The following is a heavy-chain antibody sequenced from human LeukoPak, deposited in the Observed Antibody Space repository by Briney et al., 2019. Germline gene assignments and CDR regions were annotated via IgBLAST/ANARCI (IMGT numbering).Heavy chain of an antibody. CDR2: IYYSGST. V-gene: IGHV4-59*01. Sequence: SETLSLTCTVSGGSISSYYWSWIRQPPGKGLEWIGYIYYSGSTNYNPSLKSRVTISVDTSKNQFSLKLSSVTAADSAVYYCARSLRAAASLYYYYMDVWGKGTTVTVSS. CDR3: ARSLRAAASLYYYYMDV. CDR1: GGSISSYY. J-gene: IGHJ6*03. D-gene: IGHD3-16*02.